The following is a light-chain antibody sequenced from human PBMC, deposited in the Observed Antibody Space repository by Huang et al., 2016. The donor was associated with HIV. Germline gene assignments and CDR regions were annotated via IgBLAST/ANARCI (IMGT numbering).Light chain of an antibody. CDR3: QQSHSIRHT. CDR2: GAS. J-gene: IGKJ2*01. V-gene: IGKV1-39*01. CDR1: DNLANS. Sequence: DIRMTQSPSSLSASVGDRVTITCRTSDNLANSLNWYQQKSGAAPVLLIYGASNLQTGVASRVSGGGSVTDFTLTITNLRPEDVATYYCQQSHSIRHTFGQGTRLE.